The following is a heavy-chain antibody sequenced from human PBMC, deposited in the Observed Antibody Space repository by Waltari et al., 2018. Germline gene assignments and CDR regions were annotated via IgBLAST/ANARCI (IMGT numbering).Heavy chain of an antibody. V-gene: IGHV4-59*01. J-gene: IGHJ3*02. CDR3: ARDRHCSSTSCYYAFDI. D-gene: IGHD2-2*01. Sequence: QVQLQESGPGLVKPSETLSLTCPVSGGSIRSYYWRWLRQPPGKGLEWIGYIYYSGSTNYNPSLKSRVTISVDTSKNQFSLKLSSVTAADTAVYYCARDRHCSSTSCYYAFDIWGQGTMVTVSS. CDR2: IYYSGST. CDR1: GGSIRSYY.